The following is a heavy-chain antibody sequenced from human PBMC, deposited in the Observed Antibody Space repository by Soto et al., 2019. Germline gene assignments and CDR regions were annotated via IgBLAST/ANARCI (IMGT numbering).Heavy chain of an antibody. CDR3: ARDLQLIPVGYGDNRLLGAIDY. D-gene: IGHD4-17*01. Sequence: ASVKVSCKASGYTFTGHYMHWVRQAPGQGLEWMGWINPNSGGTNYAQKFQGRVTMTRDTSISTAYMELSRLRSDDTAVYYCARDLQLIPVGYGDNRLLGAIDYWGQGTLVTVSS. CDR1: GYTFTGHY. CDR2: INPNSGGT. V-gene: IGHV1-2*02. J-gene: IGHJ4*02.